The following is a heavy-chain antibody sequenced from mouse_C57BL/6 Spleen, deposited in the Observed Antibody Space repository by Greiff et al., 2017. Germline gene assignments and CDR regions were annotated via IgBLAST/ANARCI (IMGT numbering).Heavy chain of an antibody. D-gene: IGHD6-1*01. Sequence: EVMLVESGEGLVKPGGSLKLSCAASGFTFSSYAMSWVRQTPEKRLEWVAYISSGGDYIYYADTVKGRFTISRDNARNTLYLQMSSLKSEDTAMYYCTREAGVYAMDYWGQGTSVTVSS. CDR2: ISSGGDYI. CDR3: TREAGVYAMDY. V-gene: IGHV5-9-1*02. CDR1: GFTFSSYA. J-gene: IGHJ4*01.